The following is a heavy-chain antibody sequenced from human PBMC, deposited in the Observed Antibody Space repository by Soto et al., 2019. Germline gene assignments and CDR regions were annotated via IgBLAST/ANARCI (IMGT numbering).Heavy chain of an antibody. D-gene: IGHD6-6*01. CDR2: IYPGDSDT. CDR3: ARLAPSSIAARPGFDP. V-gene: IGHV5-51*01. Sequence: LKISCKGSGYSFTSYWIGWVRQMPGKGLEWMGIIYPGDSDTRYSPSFQGQVTISADKSISTAYLQWSSLKASDTAMYYCARLAPSSIAARPGFDPWGQGTLVTVSS. J-gene: IGHJ5*02. CDR1: GYSFTSYW.